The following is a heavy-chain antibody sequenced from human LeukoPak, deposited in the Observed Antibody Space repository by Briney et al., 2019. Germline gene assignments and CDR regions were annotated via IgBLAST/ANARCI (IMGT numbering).Heavy chain of an antibody. J-gene: IGHJ4*02. CDR3: VREQWYRFDY. Sequence: PGGSLRLSCAASGFSVSSYYTSWIRQAPGKGLEWVAVVGNSDNHIDYADSVKGRFTIARDDAKNSVYLQMNSLRVDDTATYFCVREQWYRFDYWGQGALVTVSS. D-gene: IGHD2-15*01. CDR1: GFSVSSYY. V-gene: IGHV3-11*01. CDR2: VGNSDNHI.